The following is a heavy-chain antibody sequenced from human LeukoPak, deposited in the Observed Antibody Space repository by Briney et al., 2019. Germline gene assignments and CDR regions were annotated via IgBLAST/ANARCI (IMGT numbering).Heavy chain of an antibody. CDR3: ARDSDRRSDC. V-gene: IGHV3-7*05. D-gene: IGHD3-22*01. CDR2: IKEGGSET. Sequence: PGGSLRLSCAASGFILSTYWMSWVRQAPGKGVEWVASIKEGGSETYYVDSVKGRFTISRDSAKNSLYLQMNRLRAEDTAIYYCARDSDRRSDCWGQGTLVTVSS. J-gene: IGHJ4*02. CDR1: GFILSTYW.